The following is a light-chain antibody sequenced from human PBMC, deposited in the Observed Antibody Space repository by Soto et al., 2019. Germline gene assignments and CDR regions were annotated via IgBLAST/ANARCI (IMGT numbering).Light chain of an antibody. CDR1: QSVTTY. Sequence: DIQLTQSPSSLAASVGGRVTITCRASQSVTTYLHWYQQKAGEAPKLLIYAISNLQSGVSSRFSGSGSGTDFSLTINTLQPEDFATYYCQQGYSTPWTFGHGTKVDIK. CDR3: QQGYSTPWT. J-gene: IGKJ1*01. CDR2: AIS. V-gene: IGKV1-39*01.